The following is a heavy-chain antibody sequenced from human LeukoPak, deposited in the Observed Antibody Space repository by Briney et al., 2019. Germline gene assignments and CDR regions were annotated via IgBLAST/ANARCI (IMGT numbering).Heavy chain of an antibody. V-gene: IGHV1-2*02. J-gene: IGHJ3*02. D-gene: IGHD3-10*01. CDR1: GYTFTGYY. CDR2: INPNSGGT. CDR3: ARDEFGERAFDI. Sequence: ASVKVSCKASGYTFTGYYMHWVRQAPGQGLEWMGWINPNSGGTNYAQKFQGRVTMTRDTSISTAYTELSRLRPDDTAVYYCARDEFGERAFDIWGQGTMVTVSS.